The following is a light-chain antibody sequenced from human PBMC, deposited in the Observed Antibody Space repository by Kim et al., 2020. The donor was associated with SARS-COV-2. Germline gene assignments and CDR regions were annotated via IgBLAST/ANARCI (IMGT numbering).Light chain of an antibody. J-gene: IGLJ1*01. CDR1: CMGTKS. Sequence: GTGARRTGGGKCMGTKSGRWLQRGPGQAPGVVRYYVRDRRAGIPGRFSGSNSGKAATLTISRVEAGDEADYYCQVWDSGSDHYVFGPGTKVTVL. CDR3: QVWDSGSDHYV. V-gene: IGLV3-21*04. CDR2: YVR.